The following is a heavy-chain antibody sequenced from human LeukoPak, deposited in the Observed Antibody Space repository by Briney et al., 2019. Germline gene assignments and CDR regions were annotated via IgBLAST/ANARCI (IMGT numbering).Heavy chain of an antibody. CDR2: IVPILGTA. V-gene: IGHV1-69*08. CDR1: GYTFIGYY. D-gene: IGHD6-13*01. CDR3: ARVPQGSSWPYYFDY. Sequence: GASVKVSCKASGYTFIGYYMHWVRQAPGQGLEWVGRIVPILGTANYAQNFQGRVTITADRSTTTAYMELSSLRSEDTAVYYCARVPQGSSWPYYFDYWGQGTLVTVSS. J-gene: IGHJ4*02.